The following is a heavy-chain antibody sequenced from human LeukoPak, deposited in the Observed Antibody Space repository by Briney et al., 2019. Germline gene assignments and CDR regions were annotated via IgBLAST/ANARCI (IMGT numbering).Heavy chain of an antibody. J-gene: IGHJ5*02. V-gene: IGHV4-30-2*01. D-gene: IGHD6-13*01. Sequence: SGTLSLTCTVSGGSISSGGYYWSWIRQPPGKGLEWIGYIYHSGSTYYNPSLKSRVTISVDRSKNQFSLKLSSVTAADTAVYYCARGAIAAAGTGWFDPWGQGTLVTVSS. CDR2: IYHSGST. CDR3: ARGAIAAAGTGWFDP. CDR1: GGSISSGGYY.